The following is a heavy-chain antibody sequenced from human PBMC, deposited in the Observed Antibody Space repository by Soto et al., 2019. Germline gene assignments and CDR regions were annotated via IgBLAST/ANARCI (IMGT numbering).Heavy chain of an antibody. J-gene: IGHJ4*02. CDR1: GFTFSSYS. CDR3: ARDQPGYSYGYGLGY. V-gene: IGHV3-21*01. CDR2: ISSSSSYI. D-gene: IGHD5-18*01. Sequence: GGSLRLSCAASGFTFSSYSMNWVRQAPGKGLEWVSSISSSSSYIYYADSVKGRFTISRDNAKNSLYLQMNSLRAEDTAVYYCARDQPGYSYGYGLGYWGQGTLVTV.